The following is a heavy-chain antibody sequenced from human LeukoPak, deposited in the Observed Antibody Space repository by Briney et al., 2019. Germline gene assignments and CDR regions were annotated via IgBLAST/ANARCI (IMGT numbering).Heavy chain of an antibody. CDR1: GFTFSSYA. D-gene: IGHD3-22*01. CDR3: AKTYEYYYDSSPLEGAFDI. CDR2: IRYDGSNK. V-gene: IGHV3-30*02. Sequence: GRSLRLSCAASGFTFSSYAMHWVRQAPGKGLEWVAFIRYDGSNKYYADSVKGRFTISRDNSKNTLYLQMNSLRAEDTAVYYCAKTYEYYYDSSPLEGAFDIWGQGTMVTVSS. J-gene: IGHJ3*02.